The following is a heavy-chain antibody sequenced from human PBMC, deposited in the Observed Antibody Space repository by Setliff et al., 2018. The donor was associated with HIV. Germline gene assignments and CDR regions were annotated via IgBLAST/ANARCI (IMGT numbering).Heavy chain of an antibody. CDR1: GFTFNTYA. CDR3: AKDGISGGAYPPYYFDY. Sequence: GESLKISCAASGFTFNTYAMSWVRQAPGKGLEWVSVIGGSGASTFYADSVKGRFTISRDNSKSTLYLQMNGLRVEDTAVYYCAKDGISGGAYPPYYFDYWGHGTLVTVSS. J-gene: IGHJ4*01. D-gene: IGHD2-15*01. CDR2: IGGSGAST. V-gene: IGHV3-23*01.